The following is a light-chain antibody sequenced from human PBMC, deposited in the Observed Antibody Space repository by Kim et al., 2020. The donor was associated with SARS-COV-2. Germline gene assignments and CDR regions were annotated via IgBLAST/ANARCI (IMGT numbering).Light chain of an antibody. CDR1: QTISLS. V-gene: IGKV1-39*01. Sequence: DIQMTQSPSSLSANVGDRVTITCRASQTISLSLNWYQKEPGRVPKLLIYHASNLQSGVPSRFSDSGSGTDFTLTISSLQPEDFATYYCQQSYSTPTFGGGTKVDIK. CDR2: HAS. J-gene: IGKJ4*01. CDR3: QQSYSTPT.